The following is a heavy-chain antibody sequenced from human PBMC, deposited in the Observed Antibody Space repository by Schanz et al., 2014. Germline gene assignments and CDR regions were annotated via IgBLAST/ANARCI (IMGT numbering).Heavy chain of an antibody. Sequence: VQLVESGGGLVKPGESLRLSCAASGFSLSSYNMNWVRQAPGKGLEWVARIKSRIHGGTTDYAAPVKGRFTISRDDSKHTVYLQMDSLKTEDTALYYCTTAHYSSNYETLDYWGQGTLVTVSS. CDR2: IKSRIHGGTT. D-gene: IGHD6-13*01. J-gene: IGHJ4*02. V-gene: IGHV3-15*01. CDR3: TTAHYSSNYETLDY. CDR1: GFSLSSYN.